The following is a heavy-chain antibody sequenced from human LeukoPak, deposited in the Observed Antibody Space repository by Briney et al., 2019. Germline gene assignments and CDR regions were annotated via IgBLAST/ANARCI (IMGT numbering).Heavy chain of an antibody. CDR3: ARPLSYYDSSGYSGGFDY. D-gene: IGHD3-22*01. CDR2: ISAYNGNT. V-gene: IGHV1-18*01. J-gene: IGHJ4*02. Sequence: ASVKVSCEASGYTFTSYGISWVRQAPGQGLEWMGWISAYNGNTNYAQKLQGRVTMTTDTSTSTAYMELRSLRSDDTAVYYCARPLSYYDSSGYSGGFDYWGQGTLVTVSS. CDR1: GYTFTSYG.